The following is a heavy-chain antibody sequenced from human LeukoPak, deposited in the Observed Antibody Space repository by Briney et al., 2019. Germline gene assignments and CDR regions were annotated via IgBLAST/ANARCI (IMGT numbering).Heavy chain of an antibody. J-gene: IGHJ4*02. Sequence: PGGSLRLSCAASGFTFSSYWMHWVRQAPGKGLVWVSRINSDGSSTSYADSVKGRFTISRDNAKNTLYLQMNSLRAEDTAVYYCARVVTTYYYGSGSYCNPTYFDYWGQGTLVTVSS. V-gene: IGHV3-74*01. D-gene: IGHD3-10*01. CDR1: GFTFSSYW. CDR3: ARVVTTYYYGSGSYCNPTYFDY. CDR2: INSDGSST.